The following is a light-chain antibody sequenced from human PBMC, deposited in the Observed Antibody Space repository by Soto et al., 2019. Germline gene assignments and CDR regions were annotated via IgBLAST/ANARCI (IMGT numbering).Light chain of an antibody. CDR3: QQYNNWPLCT. CDR1: QSVSSN. Sequence: EIVMTQSPSTLSASAGERATLSCRASQSVSSNLAWYQQKPGQAPRLLIYGASTRATGIPARFSGSGSGTEFTLTTSSLQSEDFAVSYCQQYNNWPLCTFGQGTKLEIK. CDR2: GAS. V-gene: IGKV3-15*01. J-gene: IGKJ2*02.